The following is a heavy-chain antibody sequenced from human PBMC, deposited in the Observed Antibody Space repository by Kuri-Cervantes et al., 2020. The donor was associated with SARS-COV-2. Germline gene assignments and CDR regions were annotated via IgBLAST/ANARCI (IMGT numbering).Heavy chain of an antibody. CDR2: IYYSGST. V-gene: IGHV4-30-4*08. CDR1: GGSISSGDYY. CDR3: ARDVVTGNRVGPTSDAFDI. D-gene: IGHD1-20*01. Sequence: LRLSCTVSGGSISSGDYYWSWIRQPPGKGLEWIGYIYYSGSTYYNPSLKSRVTISVDTSKNQFSLKLSSVTAADTAVYYCARDVVTGNRVGPTSDAFDIWGQGTMVTVSS. J-gene: IGHJ3*02.